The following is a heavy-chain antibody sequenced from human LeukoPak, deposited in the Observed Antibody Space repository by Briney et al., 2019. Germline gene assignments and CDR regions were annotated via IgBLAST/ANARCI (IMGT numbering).Heavy chain of an antibody. CDR3: ARSYCSSTTCYLEYFDY. Sequence: SETLSLTCTVSGGSISSYYWSWIRQPPGKGLEWIGYIYYSGSTNYNPSLKSRVTISVDTSKNQFSLKLSAVTAADTALYYCARSYCSSTTCYLEYFDYWGQGTLVTVSS. V-gene: IGHV4-59*01. J-gene: IGHJ4*02. CDR1: GGSISSYY. D-gene: IGHD2-2*01. CDR2: IYYSGST.